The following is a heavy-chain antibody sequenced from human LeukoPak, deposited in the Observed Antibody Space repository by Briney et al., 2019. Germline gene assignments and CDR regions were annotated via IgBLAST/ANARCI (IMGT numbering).Heavy chain of an antibody. Sequence: NPSQTLSLTCTVSGGSISSGGYYWSWIRQHPGKGLEWIGDIYYSGSTYYNPSLKSRVTISVDTSKNQFSLKLSSVTAADTAVYYCARGGYGDPRGNWFDPWGQGTLVTVSS. V-gene: IGHV4-31*03. CDR3: ARGGYGDPRGNWFDP. D-gene: IGHD4-17*01. J-gene: IGHJ5*02. CDR1: GGSISSGGYY. CDR2: IYYSGST.